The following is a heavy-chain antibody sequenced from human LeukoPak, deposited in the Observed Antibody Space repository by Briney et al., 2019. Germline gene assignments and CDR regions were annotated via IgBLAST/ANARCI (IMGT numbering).Heavy chain of an antibody. J-gene: IGHJ4*02. Sequence: PSETLSLTCNVSGGTISSHYWSWIRQPPGKGLEWIGYIYYSGTTNYNPSLKSRVTISIDTSKNQFSLQLSSVTAADTAVYYCATSTLGGVYVGDYWSQGTVVAVSS. D-gene: IGHD5/OR15-5a*01. CDR2: IYYSGTT. CDR1: GGTISSHY. V-gene: IGHV4-59*08. CDR3: ATSTLGGVYVGDY.